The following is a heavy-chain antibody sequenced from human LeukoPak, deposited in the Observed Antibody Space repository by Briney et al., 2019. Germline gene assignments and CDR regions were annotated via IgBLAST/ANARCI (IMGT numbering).Heavy chain of an antibody. Sequence: SETLSLTCAVYGGSFSGYYWSWIRQPPGKGLDWIGEINHSGSTNYNPSLKSRVTISVDTSKNQFSLKLSSVTAADTAVYYCARGGYCSSTSCYGTSDFDYWGQGTLVTVSS. CDR2: INHSGST. J-gene: IGHJ4*02. V-gene: IGHV4-34*01. CDR3: ARGGYCSSTSCYGTSDFDY. D-gene: IGHD2-2*03. CDR1: GGSFSGYY.